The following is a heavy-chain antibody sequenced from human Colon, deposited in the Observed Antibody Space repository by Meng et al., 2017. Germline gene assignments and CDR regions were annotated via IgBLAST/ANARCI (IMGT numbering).Heavy chain of an antibody. D-gene: IGHD3-22*01. CDR1: GFTFSSSW. CDR2: IKQDGNEK. J-gene: IGHJ4*02. CDR3: AKGGRSGSFDY. Sequence: GESLKISCAASGFTFSSSWMSWVRQAPGKGLECVANIKQDGNEKSYVDSVKGRFTISRDSAKNSLYLQMNSLRAEDMAVYYCAKGGRSGSFDYWGQGTLVTVSS. V-gene: IGHV3-7*01.